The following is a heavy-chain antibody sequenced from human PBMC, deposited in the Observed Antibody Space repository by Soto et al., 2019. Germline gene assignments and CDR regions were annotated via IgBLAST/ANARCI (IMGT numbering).Heavy chain of an antibody. J-gene: IGHJ5*02. V-gene: IGHV4-4*07. CDR3: ARDRPGISVIRAVKTYNYFDP. Sequence: PSETLSLTCTVADGSISGYYWSWTRQSAGKGLEWIGRIFSTGISDKNPSFKSRVTMTTDTSTNTAYMELRSLRSDDTAIYYCARDRPGISVIRAVKTYNYFDPWGQGTLVTVSS. CDR2: IFSTGIS. D-gene: IGHD3-10*01. CDR1: DGSISGYY.